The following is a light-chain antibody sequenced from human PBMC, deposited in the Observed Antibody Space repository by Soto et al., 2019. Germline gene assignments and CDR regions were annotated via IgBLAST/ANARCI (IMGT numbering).Light chain of an antibody. CDR3: QQYHTNSWS. CDR2: WAS. CDR1: QSVLYSPNNKNY. J-gene: IGKJ1*01. Sequence: IVMTQSPDSLAVSLGERATINCKSSQSVLYSPNNKNYLAWYQHKPGQPPKMLIYWASIRESGVPDRFSGSGSGTDFTLTISSLQSEDVAVYYCQQYHTNSWSFGQGTKVDI. V-gene: IGKV4-1*01.